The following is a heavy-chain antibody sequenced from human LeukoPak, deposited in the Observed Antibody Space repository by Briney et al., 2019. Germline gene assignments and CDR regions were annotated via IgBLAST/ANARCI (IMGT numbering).Heavy chain of an antibody. Sequence: SETLSLTCAVYGGSFSGYYWSWIRQPPGKGLEWIGEINHSGSTNYNPSLKSRVTISVDTSKNQFSLELSSVTAADTAVYYCARSPRRRITMVRGVIRPINWFDPWGQGTLVTVSS. J-gene: IGHJ5*02. CDR2: INHSGST. CDR1: GGSFSGYY. D-gene: IGHD3-10*01. V-gene: IGHV4-34*01. CDR3: ARSPRRRITMVRGVIRPINWFDP.